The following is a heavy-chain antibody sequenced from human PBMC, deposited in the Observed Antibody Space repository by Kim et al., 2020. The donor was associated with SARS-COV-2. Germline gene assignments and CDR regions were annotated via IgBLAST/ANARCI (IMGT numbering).Heavy chain of an antibody. J-gene: IGHJ4*02. D-gene: IGHD3-3*01. CDR3: ANGYDFWSDPKGY. CDR2: ISSSGSTI. Sequence: GGSLRLSCAASGFTFSSYEMNWVRQAPGKGLEWVSYISSSGSTIYYADSVKGRFTISRDNAKNSLYLQMNSLRAEDTAVYYCANGYDFWSDPKGYWGQGTLVTVSS. V-gene: IGHV3-48*03. CDR1: GFTFSSYE.